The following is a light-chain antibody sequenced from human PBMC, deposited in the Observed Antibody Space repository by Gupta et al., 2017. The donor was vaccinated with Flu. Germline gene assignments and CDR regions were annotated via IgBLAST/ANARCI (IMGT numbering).Light chain of an antibody. Sequence: EIVMTQSPATLSMSPGERAILSCRASQRISSNLAWYQQKPGQAPRLLIYGASTRATDIPARFRGSGSGTEFTLIISSLQSEDSAVDYCQEYNNWTPWTFGQGTKVEIK. CDR3: QEYNNWTPWT. V-gene: IGKV3-15*01. J-gene: IGKJ1*01. CDR1: QRISSN. CDR2: GAS.